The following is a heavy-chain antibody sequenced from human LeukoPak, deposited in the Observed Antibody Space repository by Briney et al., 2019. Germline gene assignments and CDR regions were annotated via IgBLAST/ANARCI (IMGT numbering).Heavy chain of an antibody. D-gene: IGHD3-3*01. CDR1: GRSFSGYY. CDR3: ASFFGVAPAFDY. Sequence: PSETLSLTCAVYGRSFSGYYWSWIRQPPGKGLEWIGEINHSGSANYNPSLKSRVTISVDTSKNQFSLKLSSVTAADTAVYYCASFFGVAPAFDYWGQGTLVTVSS. V-gene: IGHV4-34*01. CDR2: INHSGSA. J-gene: IGHJ4*02.